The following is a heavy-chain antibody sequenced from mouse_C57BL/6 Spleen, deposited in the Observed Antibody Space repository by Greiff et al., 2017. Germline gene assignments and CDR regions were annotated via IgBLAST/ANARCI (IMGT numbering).Heavy chain of an antibody. V-gene: IGHV14-4*01. Sequence: VQLQQSGAELVRPGASVKLSCTASGFNIKDDYMHWVKQRPEQGLEWIGWIDPENGDTEYASKFQGKATRTADTSSNTAYLQLSSLTSEDTAVYYCTSITPGFAYWGQGTLVTVSA. D-gene: IGHD1-1*01. CDR2: IDPENGDT. J-gene: IGHJ3*01. CDR3: TSITPGFAY. CDR1: GFNIKDDY.